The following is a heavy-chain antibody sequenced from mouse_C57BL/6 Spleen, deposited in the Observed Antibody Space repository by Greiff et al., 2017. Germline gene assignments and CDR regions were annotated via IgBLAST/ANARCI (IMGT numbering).Heavy chain of an antibody. CDR3: ARGGTTVVEGY. V-gene: IGHV1-52*01. D-gene: IGHD1-1*01. CDR1: GYTFTSYW. CDR2: IDPSDSET. Sequence: QVQLKQPGAELVRPGSSVKLSCKASGYTFTSYWMHWVKQRPIQGLEWIGNIDPSDSETHYNQKFKDKATLTVDKSSSTAYMQLSSLTSEDSAVYYCARGGTTVVEGYWGQGTTLTVSS. J-gene: IGHJ2*01.